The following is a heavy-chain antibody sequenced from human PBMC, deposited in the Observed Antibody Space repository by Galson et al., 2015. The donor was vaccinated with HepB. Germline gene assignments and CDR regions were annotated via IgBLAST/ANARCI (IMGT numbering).Heavy chain of an antibody. Sequence: SLRLSCAASGFAFSISCMTWVRQAPGKGLVCVSAMSSRCVPTSYTVSVKGRFPISRDNSKNTLYPQMNSLRANDTAISYCAKTGPYFFDNWGHGTLVTVSS. CDR2: MSSRCVPT. J-gene: IGHJ4*01. V-gene: IGHV3-23*01. D-gene: IGHD7-27*01. CDR1: GFAFSISC. CDR3: AKTGPYFFDN.